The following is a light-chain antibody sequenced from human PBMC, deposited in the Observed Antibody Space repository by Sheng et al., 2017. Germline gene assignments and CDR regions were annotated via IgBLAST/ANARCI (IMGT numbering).Light chain of an antibody. V-gene: IGKV3-11*01. Sequence: EIVLTQSPATLSLSPGEGATLSCRASQSVNNRLGWYQQKSGQPPRLLIDDASSRATGIPTRFSGSGSGTDFTLTISSLQSEDFAVYYCQQYNNWPRTFGQGTKVEIK. CDR3: QQYNNWPRT. CDR2: DAS. CDR1: QSVNNR. J-gene: IGKJ1*01.